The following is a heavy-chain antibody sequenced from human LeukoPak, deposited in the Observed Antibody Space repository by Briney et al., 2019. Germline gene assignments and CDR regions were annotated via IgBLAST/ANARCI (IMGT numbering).Heavy chain of an antibody. D-gene: IGHD5-18*01. J-gene: IGHJ4*02. V-gene: IGHV4-39*01. Sequence: SETLSLTCTVSGGSISSSSYYWGWIRQPPGKGLEWIGSIYYSGSTYYNPSLKSRVTISVDTSKNQFSLKLSSVTAADTAVYYCATAQAAGYSYDWYYFDYWGQGTLVTVSS. CDR3: ATAQAAGYSYDWYYFDY. CDR1: GGSISSSSYY. CDR2: IYYSGST.